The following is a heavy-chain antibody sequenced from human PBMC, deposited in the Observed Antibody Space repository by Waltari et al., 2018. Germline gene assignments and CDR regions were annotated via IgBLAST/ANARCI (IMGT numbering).Heavy chain of an antibody. CDR1: GGSISSYY. Sequence: QVQLQESGPGLVKPSETLSLTCTVSGGSISSYYCSWIRQPPGKGLEWSGYIYYSGSTNYNPSLKNRVTISVDTSKNQFSLKLSSVTAADTAVYYCARARKGLVDYWGQGTLVTVSS. V-gene: IGHV4-59*01. J-gene: IGHJ4*02. CDR3: ARARKGLVDY. CDR2: IYYSGST.